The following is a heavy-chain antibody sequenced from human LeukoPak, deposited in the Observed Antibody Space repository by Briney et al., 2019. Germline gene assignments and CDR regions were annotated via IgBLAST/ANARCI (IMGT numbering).Heavy chain of an antibody. V-gene: IGHV4-39*01. D-gene: IGHD5-24*01. CDR3: ARRPIGPYGYSLDY. CDR2: IKYSGSA. Sequence: PSETLSLTCNVSGDSISSSNYYWAWIRQPPGKGLEWIGSIKYSGSANYFPSLKSRVTISIDTSKNQFSLNLRSLTVTDTALYYCARRPIGPYGYSLDYWGRGTLVTVSS. CDR1: GDSISSSNYY. J-gene: IGHJ4*02.